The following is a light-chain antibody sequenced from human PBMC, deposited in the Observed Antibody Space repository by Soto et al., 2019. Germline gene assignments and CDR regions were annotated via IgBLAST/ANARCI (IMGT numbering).Light chain of an antibody. CDR1: SSDVGYYNY. Sequence: QSALTQPASVSGSRGQSITISCTGTSSDVGYYNYVSWYQQYPGKGPKLIIFEVTNRPSGVPDRFSGSKSGTSASLAISGLRSEDEADYYCAAWDDSLSGFDVFGTGTKVTVL. CDR3: AAWDDSLSGFDV. CDR2: EVT. V-gene: IGLV2-14*03. J-gene: IGLJ1*01.